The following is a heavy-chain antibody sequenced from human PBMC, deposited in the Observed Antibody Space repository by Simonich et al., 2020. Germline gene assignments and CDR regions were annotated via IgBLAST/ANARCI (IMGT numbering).Heavy chain of an antibody. J-gene: IGHJ4*02. Sequence: EVQLVESGGGLVKPGGSLRLSCAASGFTFSSYSLNWVRQAPGMRLGWGSSISSSSRYLYYADSVKGRFTISRDNAKNSLYLQMNSLRAEDTAVYYCARKRFLEWFFDYWGQGTLVTVSS. D-gene: IGHD3-3*01. CDR1: GFTFSSYS. CDR3: ARKRFLEWFFDY. CDR2: ISSSSRYL. V-gene: IGHV3-21*01.